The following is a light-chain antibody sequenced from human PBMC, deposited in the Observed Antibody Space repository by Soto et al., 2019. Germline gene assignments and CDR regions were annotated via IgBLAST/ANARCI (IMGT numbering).Light chain of an antibody. Sequence: DIVLTQSPGTLSLSPGERATLSCRASQSVTSSYVAWYQQKPGQAPRLLIYGATGRATGIPDRFSGSGSGTEFTLTISSLQSEDFAVYYCQQYNNWPPITFGQGTRLEIK. CDR2: GAT. V-gene: IGKV3-20*01. CDR3: QQYNNWPPIT. J-gene: IGKJ5*01. CDR1: QSVTSSY.